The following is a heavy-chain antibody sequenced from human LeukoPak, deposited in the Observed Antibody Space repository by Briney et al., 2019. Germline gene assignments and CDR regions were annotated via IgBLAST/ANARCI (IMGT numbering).Heavy chain of an antibody. V-gene: IGHV4-34*01. J-gene: IGHJ3*02. CDR1: GGSFSGYY. CDR2: INHSGST. D-gene: IGHD4-17*01. CDR3: ARSIYGDYLGDAFDI. Sequence: PSETLSLTCAVYGGSFSGYYWSWIRQPPGKGLEWIGEINHSGSTNYNPSLKSRVTISVDTSKNQFSLKLSSVTAADTAVYYCARSIYGDYLGDAFDIWGQGTMVTVSS.